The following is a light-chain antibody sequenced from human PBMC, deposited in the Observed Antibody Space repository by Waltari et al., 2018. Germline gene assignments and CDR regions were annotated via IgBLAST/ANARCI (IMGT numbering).Light chain of an antibody. V-gene: IGKV3-11*01. CDR2: DAS. CDR3: QQRSNWPALT. J-gene: IGKJ4*01. Sequence: EIVLKQSPATLSLSPGARATLSCRASQSVSSYLAWYQQKPGQAPRLLIYDASNRATVIPARFSGSGSGTDFTLTISSLEPEDFAVYYCQQRSNWPALTFGGGTKVEIK. CDR1: QSVSSY.